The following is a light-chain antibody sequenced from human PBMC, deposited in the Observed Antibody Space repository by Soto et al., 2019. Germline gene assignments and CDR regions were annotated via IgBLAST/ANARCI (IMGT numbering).Light chain of an antibody. J-gene: IGKJ1*01. CDR2: GAS. CDR3: QQCGSTPWT. Sequence: EILLTQSPGTLSLSPGEGATLSCRAIQSVRDNYLAWYQQKPGQAPRLLNCGASSRATGIPDRFSGSGSGSDFTLTISRLEPEDFAVYYCQQCGSTPWTFGQGTKVDI. CDR1: QSVRDNY. V-gene: IGKV3-20*01.